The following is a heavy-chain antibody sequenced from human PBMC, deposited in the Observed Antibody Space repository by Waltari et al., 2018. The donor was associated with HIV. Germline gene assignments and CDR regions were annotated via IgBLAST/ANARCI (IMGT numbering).Heavy chain of an antibody. CDR2: TYYRSNWRY. CDR1: GDSVPSNIAA. CDR3: ARQTLTGIDY. D-gene: IGHD3-9*01. J-gene: IGHJ4*02. Sequence: QVHLQQSGPGLVKPSQTLSLTCAISGDSVPSNIAAWHWIRQSPSRGLEWLGRTYYRSNWRYDYALSMKSRITINPDTAKNQFSLQLNSVTPEDTAVYFCARQTLTGIDYWGQGTLVTVSS. V-gene: IGHV6-1*01.